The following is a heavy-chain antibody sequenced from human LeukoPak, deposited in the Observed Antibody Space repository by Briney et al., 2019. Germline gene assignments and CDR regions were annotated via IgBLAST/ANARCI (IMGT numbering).Heavy chain of an antibody. CDR3: ARVPGDV. CDR2: ISATSTYI. J-gene: IGHJ6*04. V-gene: IGHV3-21*01. Sequence: ECVSSISATSTYIYYGDSVKGRFTISRDNAKNSLYLQMTSLRAEDTGVYYCARVPGDVWGKGPTVTVSS.